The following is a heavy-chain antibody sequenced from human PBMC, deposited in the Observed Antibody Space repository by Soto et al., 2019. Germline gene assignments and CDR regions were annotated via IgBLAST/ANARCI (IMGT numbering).Heavy chain of an antibody. J-gene: IGHJ6*02. CDR1: GGSISSYY. CDR3: ARDSRYSYDGTSHYYGMDV. Sequence: SETLSLTCTVSGGSISSYYWSWIRQPAGKGLEWIGRIYTSGSTNYNPSLKSRVTMSVDTSKNQFSLKLSSVTAADTAVYYCARDSRYSYDGTSHYYGMDVWGQGTTVTVSS. V-gene: IGHV4-4*07. D-gene: IGHD5-18*01. CDR2: IYTSGST.